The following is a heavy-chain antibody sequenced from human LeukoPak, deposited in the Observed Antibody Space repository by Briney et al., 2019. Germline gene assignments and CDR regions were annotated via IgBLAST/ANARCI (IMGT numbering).Heavy chain of an antibody. CDR2: ISTSSSYI. CDR1: GFTFSSYS. V-gene: IGHV3-21*01. D-gene: IGHD5-12*01. Sequence: GGSLRLSCAASGFTFSSYSMNWVRQAPGKGLEWVSSISTSSSYIYYADAVKGRFTISRDNAKNSLYLQINSLRAEDTAVYYCARVGLDRRGYSGYEAFDYWGQGTLVTVSS. J-gene: IGHJ4*02. CDR3: ARVGLDRRGYSGYEAFDY.